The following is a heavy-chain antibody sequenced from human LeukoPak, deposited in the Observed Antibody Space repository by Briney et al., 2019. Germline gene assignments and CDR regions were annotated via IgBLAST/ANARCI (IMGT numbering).Heavy chain of an antibody. CDR3: ARDDARGFAY. Sequence: GGSLRLSCAASGFTFSSYWMHWVRQAPGKGRVWVSRINNDWSSTSYADSVKGRFTISRDNAKNTLYLQINSLRAEDTAVYYCARDDARGFAYWGQGTLVTVSS. CDR2: INNDWSST. J-gene: IGHJ4*02. D-gene: IGHD2-8*01. CDR1: GFTFSSYW. V-gene: IGHV3-74*01.